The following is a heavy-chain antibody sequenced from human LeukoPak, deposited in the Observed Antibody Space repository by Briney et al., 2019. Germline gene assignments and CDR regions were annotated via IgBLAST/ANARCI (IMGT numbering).Heavy chain of an antibody. D-gene: IGHD1-26*01. CDR1: GNNFRKHW. CDR2: IYPGDSDT. CDR3: ARRRDLYSGSYYPFDY. V-gene: IGHV5-51*01. J-gene: IGHJ4*02. Sequence: GESLKISCKSSGNNFRKHWIAWVRQMPGKGLELMGYIYPGDSDTRYSPSFQGQVTISADKSISTAYLQWSSLKASDTAMYYCARRRDLYSGSYYPFDYWGQGTLVTVSS.